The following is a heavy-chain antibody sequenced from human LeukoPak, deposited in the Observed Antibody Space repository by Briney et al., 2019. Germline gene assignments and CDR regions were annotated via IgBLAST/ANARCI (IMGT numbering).Heavy chain of an antibody. CDR1: GGSISSGDYY. D-gene: IGHD3-16*01. J-gene: IGHJ3*02. CDR3: ARHLNLGVSAFDI. V-gene: IGHV4-61*08. Sequence: SETLSITCTVSGGSISSGDYYWSWIRQPPGKGLEWIAYIYYSGSTSYNPSLKSRVTISVDTSQNQFSLKLTSVTAADTAMYYCARHLNLGVSAFDIWGQGTMVTVSS. CDR2: IYYSGST.